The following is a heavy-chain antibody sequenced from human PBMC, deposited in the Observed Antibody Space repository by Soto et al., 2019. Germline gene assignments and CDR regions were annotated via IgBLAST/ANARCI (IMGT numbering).Heavy chain of an antibody. Sequence: PSETLSLTCTVSGGSISSYYWSWIRQPAGKGLEWIGRIYTSGSTNYNPSLKSRVTMSVDTSKNQFSLKLSSVTAADTAVYYCARDLGNDFWSGYPLESPMRWFDPWGQGTLVTVSS. D-gene: IGHD3-3*01. CDR3: ARDLGNDFWSGYPLESPMRWFDP. V-gene: IGHV4-4*07. CDR2: IYTSGST. J-gene: IGHJ5*02. CDR1: GGSISSYY.